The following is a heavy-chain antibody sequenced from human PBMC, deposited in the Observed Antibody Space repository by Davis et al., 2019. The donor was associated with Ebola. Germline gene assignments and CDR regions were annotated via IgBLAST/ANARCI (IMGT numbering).Heavy chain of an antibody. CDR3: ARRGHFDSSGYSLSPFEF. CDR1: GGSISSYY. Sequence: PSETLSLTCSVSGGSISSYYWSWIRQPPGKRLEWIGNIFSSGSTNYNPSLKSRVTISVDTSKNQFSLKLRSVTAADTAVYYCARRGHFDSSGYSLSPFEFWGQGTLVTVSS. CDR2: IFSSGST. J-gene: IGHJ4*02. V-gene: IGHV4-59*08. D-gene: IGHD3-22*01.